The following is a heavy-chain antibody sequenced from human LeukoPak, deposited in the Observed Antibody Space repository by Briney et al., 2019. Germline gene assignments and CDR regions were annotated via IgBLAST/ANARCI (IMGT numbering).Heavy chain of an antibody. V-gene: IGHV3-48*04. CDR2: ISSSGSTI. Sequence: PGGSLRLSCAASGFTFSSYAMSWVRQAPGKGLEWVSYISSSGSTIYYADSVKGRFTISRDNAKNSLYLQMNSLRAEDTAVYYCARDLAYCGGDCYNWGQGTLVTVSS. CDR3: ARDLAYCGGDCYN. J-gene: IGHJ4*02. CDR1: GFTFSSYA. D-gene: IGHD2-21*02.